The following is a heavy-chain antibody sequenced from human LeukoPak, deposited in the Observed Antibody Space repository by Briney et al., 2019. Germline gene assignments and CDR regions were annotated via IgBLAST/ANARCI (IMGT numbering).Heavy chain of an antibody. D-gene: IGHD2-15*01. V-gene: IGHV3-23*01. CDR3: APSCSGGTCYLPDY. Sequence: GSLRLSCAASGFTFSSYAMSWVRQGPGKGLEWVSGISGSGGSTKYADSVKGRFTISRDTSKNTLFLQMNSLRAEDTAVYYCAPSCSGGTCYLPDYWGQGTLVTVSS. J-gene: IGHJ4*02. CDR2: ISGSGGST. CDR1: GFTFSSYA.